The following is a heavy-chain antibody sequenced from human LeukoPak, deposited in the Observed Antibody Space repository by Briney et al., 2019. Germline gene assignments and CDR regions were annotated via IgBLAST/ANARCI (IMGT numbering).Heavy chain of an antibody. CDR3: AKGYSSGWYNPYY. J-gene: IGHJ4*02. CDR1: GFTLRNYA. CDR2: ISISGGGT. D-gene: IGHD6-19*01. V-gene: IGHV3-23*01. Sequence: GGSLRLSCVASGFTLRNYAMSWVRQGSGKGLEWVSTISISGGGTYYADSVKGRFTISRDTSKNTLYLQMNRLRAEDTATYYCAKGYSSGWYNPYYWGQGTLVTVSS.